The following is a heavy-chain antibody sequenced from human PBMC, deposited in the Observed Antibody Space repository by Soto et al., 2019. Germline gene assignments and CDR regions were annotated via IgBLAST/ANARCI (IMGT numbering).Heavy chain of an antibody. V-gene: IGHV4-39*01. Sequence: QLQVQESGPGLVKSSETLSLTCTVSADSINSRTYYWGWIRQPPGKGLEWIGTIDYSGNTFYNPSLKSRVTISVEMSKNQFSLKLSSVTAADTAVYYCARRTAMVRGVQGYYYGMDVWGQGTTVTVSS. CDR3: ARRTAMVRGVQGYYYGMDV. D-gene: IGHD3-10*01. CDR2: IDYSGNT. J-gene: IGHJ6*02. CDR1: ADSINSRTYY.